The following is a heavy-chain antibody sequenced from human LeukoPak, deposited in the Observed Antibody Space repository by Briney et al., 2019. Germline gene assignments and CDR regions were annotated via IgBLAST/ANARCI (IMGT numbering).Heavy chain of an antibody. CDR1: GFTFSSYS. CDR2: ISSSSSTI. J-gene: IGHJ4*02. D-gene: IGHD1-26*01. Sequence: PGRSLRLSCAASGFTFSSYSMNWVRQAPGKGLEWVSYISSSSSTIYYADSVKGRFTISRDNAKNSLYLQMNSLRAEDTAVYYCAREWWELLYDYWGQGTLVTVSS. V-gene: IGHV3-48*01. CDR3: AREWWELLYDY.